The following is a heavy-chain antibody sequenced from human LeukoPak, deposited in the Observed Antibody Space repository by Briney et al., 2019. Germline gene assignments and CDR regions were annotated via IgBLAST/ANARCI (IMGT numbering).Heavy chain of an antibody. CDR2: IYYSGST. D-gene: IGHD5-18*01. J-gene: IGHJ4*02. CDR1: GGSISSSSYY. Sequence: SETLSLTCTASGGSISSSSYYWGWIRQPPGKGLEWIGSIYYSGSTYYNPSLKSRVTISVDTSKNQFSLKLSSVTAADTAVYYCASLDTAMPHWGQGTLVTVSS. V-gene: IGHV4-39*01. CDR3: ASLDTAMPH.